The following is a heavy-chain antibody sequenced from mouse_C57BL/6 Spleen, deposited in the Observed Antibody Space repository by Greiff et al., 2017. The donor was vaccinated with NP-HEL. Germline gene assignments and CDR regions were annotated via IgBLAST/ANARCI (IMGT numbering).Heavy chain of an antibody. Sequence: EVQLQQSGPVLVKPGASVKMSCKASGYTFTDYYMNWVKQSHGKSLEWIGVINPYNGGTSYNQKFKGKATLTVDKSSSTAYMELNSLTSEDSAVYYCARWDGMVTTRGFDYWGQGTTLTVSS. CDR1: GYTFTDYY. CDR3: ARWDGMVTTRGFDY. CDR2: INPYNGGT. D-gene: IGHD2-2*01. V-gene: IGHV1-19*01. J-gene: IGHJ2*01.